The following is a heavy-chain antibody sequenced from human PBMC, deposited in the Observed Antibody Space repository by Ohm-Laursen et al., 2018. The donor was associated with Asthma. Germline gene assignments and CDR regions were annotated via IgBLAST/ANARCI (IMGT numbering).Heavy chain of an antibody. V-gene: IGHV3-72*01. Sequence: SLRLSCSASGFTFSSYSMNWVRQAPGKGLEWVGRIRSKAQSYTTEYAASVKGRFTISRDDSKNSLYLQMNSLQTEDTALYYCARDLLNWDAAFDVWGQGTMVTVSS. CDR1: GFTFSSYS. D-gene: IGHD1-26*01. J-gene: IGHJ3*01. CDR3: ARDLLNWDAAFDV. CDR2: IRSKAQSYTT.